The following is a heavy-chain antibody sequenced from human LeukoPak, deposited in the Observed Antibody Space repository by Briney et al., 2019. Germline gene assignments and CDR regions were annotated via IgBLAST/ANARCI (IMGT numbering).Heavy chain of an antibody. CDR1: GFTFSSYS. CDR3: ARRPGSVAGPGGY. CDR2: ISSSSSYT. V-gene: IGHV3-21*01. Sequence: GGSLRLSCAASGFTFSSYSMNWVRQAPGKGLEWVSSISSSSSYTDYADSVKGRFTISRDNAKNSLYLQMNSLRAEDTAVYYCARRPGSVAGPGGYWGQGTLVTVSS. J-gene: IGHJ4*02. D-gene: IGHD6-19*01.